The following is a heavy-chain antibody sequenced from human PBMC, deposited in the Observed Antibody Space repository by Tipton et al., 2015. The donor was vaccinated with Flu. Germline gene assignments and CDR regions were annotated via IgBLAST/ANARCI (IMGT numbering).Heavy chain of an antibody. Sequence: SLRLSCAASGFTFDDYAMHWVRQAPGKGLEWVSGISWNSGSIGYADSVKGRFTISRDNAKNSLYLQMNSLRAEDTALYYCAKAYGTAADPYYYYYMDVWGKGTTVTVSS. CDR1: GFTFDDYA. J-gene: IGHJ6*03. CDR2: ISWNSGSI. D-gene: IGHD6-13*01. CDR3: AKAYGTAADPYYYYYMDV. V-gene: IGHV3-9*01.